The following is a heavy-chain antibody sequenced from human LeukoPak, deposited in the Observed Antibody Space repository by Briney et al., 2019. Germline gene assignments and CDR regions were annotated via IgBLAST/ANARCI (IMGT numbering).Heavy chain of an antibody. D-gene: IGHD6-13*01. CDR2: IKQDGSEK. CDR3: ARDGRSLYSSSWSIYYYYMDV. Sequence: GGSLRLSCAASGFTFSSYWMSWVRQAPGKGLEWVANIKQDGSEKYYMDSVKGRFTISRDNAKNSLYLQMNSLRAEDTAVYYCARDGRSLYSSSWSIYYYYMDVWGKGTTVTVSS. J-gene: IGHJ6*03. CDR1: GFTFSSYW. V-gene: IGHV3-7*01.